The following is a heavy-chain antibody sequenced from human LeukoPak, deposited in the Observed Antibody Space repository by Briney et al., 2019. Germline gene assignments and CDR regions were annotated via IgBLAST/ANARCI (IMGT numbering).Heavy chain of an antibody. CDR3: ARHSSSWYGQGWFDP. CDR1: GGSISSGGYP. D-gene: IGHD6-13*01. V-gene: IGHV4-30-2*01. Sequence: SETLSLTCAVSGGSISSGGYPWSWIRQPPGKGLEWIGYIYHSGSTYYNPSLKSRVTISVDRSKNQFSLKLSSVTAADTAVYYCARHSSSWYGQGWFDPWGQGTLVTVSS. CDR2: IYHSGST. J-gene: IGHJ5*02.